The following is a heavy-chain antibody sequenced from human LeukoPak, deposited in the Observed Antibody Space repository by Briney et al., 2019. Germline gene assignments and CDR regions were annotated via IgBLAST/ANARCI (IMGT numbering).Heavy chain of an antibody. J-gene: IGHJ4*02. CDR3: ARAGLVVVPAAPLADY. CDR1: GYTFTSYG. Sequence: ASVKVSCKASGYTFTSYGISWVRQAPGQGLEWMGWISAYNGNTNYAQKLQGRVTMTTDTSTSTAYMELRSLRSDDTAVYYCARAGLVVVPAAPLADYWGQGTLVTVSS. V-gene: IGHV1-18*01. D-gene: IGHD2-2*01. CDR2: ISAYNGNT.